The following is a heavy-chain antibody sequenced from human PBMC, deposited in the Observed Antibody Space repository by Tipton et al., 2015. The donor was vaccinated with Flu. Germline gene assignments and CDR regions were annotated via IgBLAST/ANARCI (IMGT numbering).Heavy chain of an antibody. J-gene: IGHJ3*02. D-gene: IGHD3-22*01. CDR1: GYSISSGYY. Sequence: LRLSCTVSGYSISSGYYWGWIRQPPGKGLEWIGSIYHSGSTYYNPSLKSRVTISVDTSKNQFSLKLSSVPAADTAVYYCAGALSGYYFYAFDIWGQGTMVTVSS. CDR3: AGALSGYYFYAFDI. V-gene: IGHV4-38-2*02. CDR2: IYHSGST.